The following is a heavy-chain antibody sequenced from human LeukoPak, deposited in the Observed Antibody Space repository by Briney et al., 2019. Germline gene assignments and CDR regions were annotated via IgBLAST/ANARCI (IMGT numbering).Heavy chain of an antibody. J-gene: IGHJ5*02. Sequence: SETLSLTCAVYGGSFSGYYWSWIRQPPGKVLEWIGEINHSGSTNYNPSLKSRVTISVDTSKNQFSLKLSSVTAADTAVYYCARGGRAVPAAISWFDPWGQGTLVTVSS. CDR3: ARGGRAVPAAISWFDP. V-gene: IGHV4-34*01. CDR2: INHSGST. CDR1: GGSFSGYY. D-gene: IGHD2-2*01.